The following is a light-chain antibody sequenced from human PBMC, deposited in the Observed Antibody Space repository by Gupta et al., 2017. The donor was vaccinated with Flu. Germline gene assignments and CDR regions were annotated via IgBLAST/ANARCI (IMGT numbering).Light chain of an antibody. V-gene: IGKV3-11*01. J-gene: IGKJ4*01. CDR3: QQRSTVLT. Sequence: EIVLTQSPATLSLSPGERATLSCRASQSVSSYLAWYQQKPGQAPRLLIYDASNRATGIPARFSGSGYVTDFTLTSSSREHEDFAVYYGQQRSTVLTFGGGTKVEIK. CDR1: QSVSSY. CDR2: DAS.